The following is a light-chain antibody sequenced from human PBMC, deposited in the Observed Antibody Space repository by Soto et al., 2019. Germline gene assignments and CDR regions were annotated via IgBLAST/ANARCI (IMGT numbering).Light chain of an antibody. CDR3: QQYNSYLHT. Sequence: DIQMTQSPYTLSASVGDGVTITCRASQSISSWLAWYQQKPGKAPKLMIYDASSLESGVPSRFSGSGSGTEFTLTIRSLQPDDFATYYCQQYNSYLHTFGQGTKLEIK. J-gene: IGKJ2*01. V-gene: IGKV1-5*01. CDR2: DAS. CDR1: QSISSW.